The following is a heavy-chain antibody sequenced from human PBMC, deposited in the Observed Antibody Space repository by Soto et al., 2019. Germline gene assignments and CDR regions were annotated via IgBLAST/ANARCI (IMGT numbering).Heavy chain of an antibody. CDR2: ISYDGTNK. V-gene: IGHV3-30-3*01. Sequence: GGSLRLSCAASGFTFSRYAIHWVRQAPGKGLECVTAISYDGTNKNYADSVKGRFTISRDNSKNTVYVQMNSLRPEDTAIYYCASYRSGQGQCYLENWGQGTLVTVSS. J-gene: IGHJ4*02. CDR3: ASYRSGQGQCYLEN. CDR1: GFTFSRYA. D-gene: IGHD3-16*02.